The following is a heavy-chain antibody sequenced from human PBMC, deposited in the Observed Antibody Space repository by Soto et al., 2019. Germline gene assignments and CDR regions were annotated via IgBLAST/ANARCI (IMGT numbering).Heavy chain of an antibody. CDR2: IWYDGSNK. V-gene: IGHV3-33*01. CDR3: ARDKNWVRGVYEYYYYYYMDV. Sequence: QVQLVESGGGVVQPGRSLRLSCAASGFTFSSYGMHWVRQAPGKGLEWVAVIWYDGSNKYYADSVKGRFTISRDNSKNTLYLQMNSLRAEDTAVYYCARDKNWVRGVYEYYYYYYMDVWGKGTTVTVSS. J-gene: IGHJ6*03. CDR1: GFTFSSYG. D-gene: IGHD3-10*01.